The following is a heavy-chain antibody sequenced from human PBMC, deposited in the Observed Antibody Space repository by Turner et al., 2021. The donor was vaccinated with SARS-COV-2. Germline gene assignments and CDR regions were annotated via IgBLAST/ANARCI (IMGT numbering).Heavy chain of an antibody. V-gene: IGHV3-21*01. J-gene: IGHJ6*02. CDR2: ISIRTNYI. CDR3: ARGDDFGSGYWGYDMDV. CDR1: GFTFSSYN. D-gene: IGHD3-3*01. Sequence: EVQLVASGGGLVKPGGSLRLSCAASGFTFSSYNMNWVRQTPGKGLEWVSSISIRTNYIYYADSLRGRFTISRDNAKNSLYLQMNSLRAEDTAVYYCARGDDFGSGYWGYDMDVWGQGTTVTVSS.